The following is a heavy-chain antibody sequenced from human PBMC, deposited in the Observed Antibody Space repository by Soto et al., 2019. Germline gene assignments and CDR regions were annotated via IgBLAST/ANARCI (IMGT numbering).Heavy chain of an antibody. J-gene: IGHJ4*01. CDR2: INHSGST. V-gene: IGHV4-34*01. D-gene: IGHD3-3*02. CDR1: GGSFSGYY. CDR3: ARGFIRSYFDY. Sequence: SETLSLTCAVYGGSFSGYYWSWIRQPPGKGLEWIGEINHSGSTNYNPSLKSRVTISVDTSKNQFSLKLSSVTAADTAVYYCARGFIRSYFDYWGHGTLVT.